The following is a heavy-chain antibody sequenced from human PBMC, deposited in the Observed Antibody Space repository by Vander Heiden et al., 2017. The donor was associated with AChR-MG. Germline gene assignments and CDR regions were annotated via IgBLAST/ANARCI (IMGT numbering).Heavy chain of an antibody. CDR3: ARGRRDYYGSGSYPNNWFDP. J-gene: IGHJ5*02. CDR2: ISYDGSNK. Sequence: QVQLVESGGGVVQPGRSLRLSCAASGFTFSSYAMHGVRQAPGKGLEWVAVISYDGSNKYYADSVKGRFTIARDNSKNTLYLQRNSMRAEDTAVYYCARGRRDYYGSGSYPNNWFDPWGQGTLVTVSS. D-gene: IGHD3-10*01. CDR1: GFTFSSYA. V-gene: IGHV3-30-3*01.